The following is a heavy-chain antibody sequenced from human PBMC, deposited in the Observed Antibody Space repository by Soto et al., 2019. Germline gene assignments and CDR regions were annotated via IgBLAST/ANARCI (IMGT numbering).Heavy chain of an antibody. CDR1: GFTFSSYT. D-gene: IGHD6-19*01. V-gene: IGHV3-23*01. J-gene: IGHJ4*02. CDR2: ISGSGGST. CDR3: AKAGGIAVPGSHLDY. Sequence: EVQLLESGGGSVQPGGSLRLSCATSGFTFSSYTMSWVRQAPGKGLEWVSAISGSGGSTYYADSAEGRFTISRDNSKNTPYLQMSSLKAEDTAVYYCAKAGGIAVPGSHLDYGGQGTLVTVSS.